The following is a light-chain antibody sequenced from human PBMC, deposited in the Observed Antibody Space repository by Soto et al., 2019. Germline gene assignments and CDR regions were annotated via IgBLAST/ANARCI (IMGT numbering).Light chain of an antibody. CDR3: SSYAGSNNYV. Sequence: QSALTQPPSASGSPGQSVTISCTGTSSDVGAHNFVSWHQQHPGKAPQLMVYEVSKRPSGVPDRFSGSKPGNTASLTVSGLQAEDEADYYCSSYAGSNNYVFGTGTKVTVL. V-gene: IGLV2-8*01. CDR2: EVS. J-gene: IGLJ1*01. CDR1: SSDVGAHNF.